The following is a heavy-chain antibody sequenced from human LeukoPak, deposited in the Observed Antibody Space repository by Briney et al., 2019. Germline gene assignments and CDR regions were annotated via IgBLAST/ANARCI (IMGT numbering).Heavy chain of an antibody. CDR2: IYTSGGT. D-gene: IGHD5-24*01. CDR3: ARGSGWLQLDY. V-gene: IGHV4-4*09. CDR1: GGSISSYY. J-gene: IGHJ4*02. Sequence: TSETLSLTCTVSGGSISSYYWSWIRQPPGKGLEWIGYIYTSGGTNYNPSLKSRVTISVDTSKNQFSLKLSSVTAADTAVYYCARGSGWLQLDYWGQGTLVTVSS.